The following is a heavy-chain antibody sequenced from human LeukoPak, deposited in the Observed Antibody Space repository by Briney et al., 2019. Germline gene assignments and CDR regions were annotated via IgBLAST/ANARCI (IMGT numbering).Heavy chain of an antibody. CDR3: AKSGDSSGYYLY. Sequence: PGGSLRLSCAASGFTFSSLSMSWVRQAPGKGLEWVAVISYDGSNKYYADSAKGRFTISRDNSKNTLYLQMNSLRAEDTAVYYCAKSGDSSGYYLYWGQGTLVTVSS. D-gene: IGHD3-22*01. J-gene: IGHJ4*02. V-gene: IGHV3-30-3*02. CDR1: GFTFSSLS. CDR2: ISYDGSNK.